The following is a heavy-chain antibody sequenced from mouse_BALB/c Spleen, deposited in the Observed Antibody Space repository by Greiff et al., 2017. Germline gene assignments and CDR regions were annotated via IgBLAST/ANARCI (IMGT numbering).Heavy chain of an antibody. D-gene: IGHD2-14*01. CDR2: IDPSDSYT. Sequence: QVQLQQSGAELVKPGASVKLSCKASGYTFTSYWMHWVKQRPGQGLEWIGEIDPSDSYTNYNQKFKGKATLTVDKSSSTAYMQLSSLTSEDSAVYYCARKSGYYRYDGAWFAYWGQGTLVTVSA. J-gene: IGHJ3*01. V-gene: IGHV1-69*02. CDR1: GYTFTSYW. CDR3: ARKSGYYRYDGAWFAY.